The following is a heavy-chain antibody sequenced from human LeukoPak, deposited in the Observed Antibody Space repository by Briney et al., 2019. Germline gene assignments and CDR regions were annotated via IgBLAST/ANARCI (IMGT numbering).Heavy chain of an antibody. Sequence: GRSLRLSCAASGXAFSSYAMHWVRQAPGKGLEWVAVISYDGSNKYYADSVKGRFTISRDNSKNTLYLQMNSLRAEDTAVYYCARDEDGRGAFDIWGQGTMVTVSS. J-gene: IGHJ3*02. CDR2: ISYDGSNK. V-gene: IGHV3-30-3*01. CDR3: ARDEDGRGAFDI. CDR1: GXAFSSYA.